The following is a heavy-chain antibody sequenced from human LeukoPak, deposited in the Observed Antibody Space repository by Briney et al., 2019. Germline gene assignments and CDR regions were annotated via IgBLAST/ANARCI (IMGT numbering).Heavy chain of an antibody. Sequence: ASVKVSCKASGGTFSSYAISWVRQAPGQGLEWMGRIIPILGIANYAQKFQGRVTITADKSTSTAYMELSSLRSEDTAVYYCASPTYYDFWSGQNYYYGMDVWGQGTTVTVSS. CDR3: ASPTYYDFWSGQNYYYGMDV. CDR2: IIPILGIA. J-gene: IGHJ6*02. V-gene: IGHV1-69*04. D-gene: IGHD3-3*01. CDR1: GGTFSSYA.